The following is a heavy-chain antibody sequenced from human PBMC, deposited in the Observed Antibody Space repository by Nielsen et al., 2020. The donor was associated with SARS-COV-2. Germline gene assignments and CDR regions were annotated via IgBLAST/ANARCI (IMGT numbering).Heavy chain of an antibody. CDR1: GFIVSSKY. D-gene: IGHD6-19*01. CDR2: FYSGGTT. J-gene: IGHJ3*01. V-gene: IGHV3-53*01. Sequence: GESLKISCAASGFIVSSKYMNWVRQAPGKGLEWVSVFYSGGTTLYADSVKGRFIISRDNSRNTLYLQMNSLRVEDTAVYYCASSRGSDWSLDAFDVWGRGTMVTVSS. CDR3: ASSRGSDWSLDAFDV.